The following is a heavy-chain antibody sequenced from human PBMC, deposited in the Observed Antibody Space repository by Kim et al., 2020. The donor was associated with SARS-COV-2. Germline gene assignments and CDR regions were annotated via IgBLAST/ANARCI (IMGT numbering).Heavy chain of an antibody. CDR1: GGSLSGLY. D-gene: IGHD3-9*01. CDR3: ARGPSDIMIGYYKNYYYGMDV. J-gene: IGHJ6*02. V-gene: IGHV4-34*01. Sequence: SETLSLTCGVSGGSLSGLYWAWIRQPPGKGLEWMGEVNHSGSANYNPSLKTRDTISVDTSKNHFSLKLTSVSAADTAVYYCARGPSDIMIGYYKNYYYGMDVWGQVTTVTVSS. CDR2: VNHSGSA.